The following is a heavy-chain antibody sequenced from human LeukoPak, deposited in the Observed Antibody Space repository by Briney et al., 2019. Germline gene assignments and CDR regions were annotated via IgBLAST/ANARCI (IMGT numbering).Heavy chain of an antibody. V-gene: IGHV3-33*01. CDR3: ARDRGSREDGMDV. J-gene: IGHJ6*02. CDR2: IWYDGNNK. D-gene: IGHD1-26*01. CDR1: GFTFSSYG. Sequence: PGRSLRLSCAASGFTFSSYGMHWVRQAPGKGLEWVAVIWYDGNNKYYADFVKGRFTISRDNSKNTLYLQMNRLRAEDTAVYNCARDRGSREDGMDVWGQGTAVTVSS.